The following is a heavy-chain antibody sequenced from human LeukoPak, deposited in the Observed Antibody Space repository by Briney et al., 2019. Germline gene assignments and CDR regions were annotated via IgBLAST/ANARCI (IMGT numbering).Heavy chain of an antibody. CDR3: AKDLSTNFYDSSAFFNY. CDR2: IRYDRSNK. J-gene: IGHJ4*02. CDR1: GFTFSSYA. D-gene: IGHD3-22*01. Sequence: GGSLRLSCAASGFTFSSYAMTWVRQAPGKGLEWVAFIRYDRSNKYYADSVKGRFTISRDNSENTVYLQMNSLRDEDTAVYYCAKDLSTNFYDSSAFFNYWGQGTLVIVSS. V-gene: IGHV3-30*02.